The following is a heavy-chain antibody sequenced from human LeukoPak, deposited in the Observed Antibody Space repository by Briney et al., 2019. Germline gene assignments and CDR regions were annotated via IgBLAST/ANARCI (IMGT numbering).Heavy chain of an antibody. D-gene: IGHD2-2*01. CDR3: ARGGRGIPAVRRFKSGNCFDP. V-gene: IGHV4-34*01. CDR2: INHSGST. Sequence: SETLSLTCTVYGGPFSGNYWSWIRQPPGKGLEWIGEINHSGSTNYTPSLKSRVTILLHTSRNQFSLELSSVTAADTAVYYCARGGRGIPAVRRFKSGNCFDPRGQGTLVTVSS. J-gene: IGHJ5*02. CDR1: GGPFSGNY.